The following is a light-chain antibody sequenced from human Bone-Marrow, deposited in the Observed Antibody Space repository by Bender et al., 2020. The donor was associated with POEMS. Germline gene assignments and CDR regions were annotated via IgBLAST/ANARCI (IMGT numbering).Light chain of an antibody. V-gene: IGLV3-25*03. CDR2: KDT. J-gene: IGLJ2*01. Sequence: SYELTQPPSLSLSPGQTARITCSGDSLPIQYTYWYQQKPGQAPVLVILKDTQRPSGIPERFSGSNSGTLVTLTITGVQAEDEADYYCQSVDSSDTSIVFGGGTKLTVL. CDR1: SLPIQY. CDR3: QSVDSSDTSIV.